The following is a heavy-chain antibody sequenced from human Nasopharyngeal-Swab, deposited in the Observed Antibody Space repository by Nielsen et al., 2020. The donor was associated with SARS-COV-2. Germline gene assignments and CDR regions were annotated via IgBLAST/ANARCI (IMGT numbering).Heavy chain of an antibody. CDR3: ARDYAFDI. J-gene: IGHJ3*02. CDR1: GYSISSGYY. V-gene: IGHV4-38-2*01. Sequence: SETLSPTCAASGYSISSGYYWGWIRQPPGKGLEWIGSIYHSGSTYYSLSLKSRVTISVDTSKNQFSLKLSSVTAADTAVYYCARDYAFDIWGQGTMVTVSS. CDR2: IYHSGST.